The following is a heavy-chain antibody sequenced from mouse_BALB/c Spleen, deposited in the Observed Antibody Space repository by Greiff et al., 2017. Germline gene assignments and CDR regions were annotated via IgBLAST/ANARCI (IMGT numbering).Heavy chain of an antibody. Sequence: DVQLVESGGGLVKPGGSLKLSCAASGFTFSSYAMSWVRQTPEKRLEWVASISSGGSTYYPDSVKGRCTISRDNARNILYLQKSSLRSEDTAMYYCSRYYGAPYAMDYWGQGTAVTVSS. CDR3: SRYYGAPYAMDY. D-gene: IGHD1-2*01. CDR2: ISSGGST. CDR1: GFTFSSYA. V-gene: IGHV5-6-5*01. J-gene: IGHJ4*01.